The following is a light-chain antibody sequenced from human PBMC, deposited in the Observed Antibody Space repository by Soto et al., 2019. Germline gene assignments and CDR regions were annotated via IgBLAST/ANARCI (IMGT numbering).Light chain of an antibody. J-gene: IGKJ4*01. CDR3: QQRSNWPLT. CDR1: HSVSNY. CDR2: DAS. Sequence: EIVLTQSPATLSLSPGERATLSCRASHSVSNYLAWYQQKPGQAPRLLIYDASNRATGIPTRFSGSGSGTDFTLTISSLEPEDFAAYYCQQRSNWPLTFGGGTKVEIK. V-gene: IGKV3-11*01.